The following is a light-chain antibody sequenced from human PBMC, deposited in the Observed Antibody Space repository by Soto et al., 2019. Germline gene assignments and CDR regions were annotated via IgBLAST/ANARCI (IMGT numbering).Light chain of an antibody. CDR1: QSVSSSY. CDR3: QQYGSSPYT. Sequence: EIVLTQSPGTLSLSPGERATLSCRASQSVSSSYLAWYQQKPGQAPRLLIYGASSRATGIPDRFSGSGSGTYFPLTISRLEPEYFAVYYCQQYGSSPYTFGHGTKLEIK. J-gene: IGKJ2*01. V-gene: IGKV3-20*01. CDR2: GAS.